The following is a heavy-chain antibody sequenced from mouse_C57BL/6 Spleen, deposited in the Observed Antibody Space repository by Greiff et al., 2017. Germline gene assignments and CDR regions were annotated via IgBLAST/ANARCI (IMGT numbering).Heavy chain of an antibody. V-gene: IGHV2-2*01. CDR2: IWSGGST. Sequence: VKLQQSGPGLVQPSQSLSITCTVSGFSLTSYGVHWVRQSPGKGLEWLGVIWSGGSTDYNAAFISSLSINKDNSKSQVLFKMNRLQADDTAIYYCARGGYARGFAYWGQGTLVTVSA. CDR3: ARGGYARGFAY. CDR1: GFSLTSYG. J-gene: IGHJ3*01. D-gene: IGHD2-2*01.